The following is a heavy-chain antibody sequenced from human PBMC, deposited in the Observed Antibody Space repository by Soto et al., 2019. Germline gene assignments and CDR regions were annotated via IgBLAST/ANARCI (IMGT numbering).Heavy chain of an antibody. J-gene: IGHJ4*02. V-gene: IGHV4-34*01. D-gene: IGHD2-2*01. CDR2: INHSGST. CDR1: GGSFSGYY. Sequence: SETLSLTCAVYGGSFSGYYWSWIRQPPGKGLEWIGEINHSGSTNYNPSLKSRVTISVDTSKNQFSLKLSSVTAADTAVYYCARGIGIGGIVVVPAAPFDYWGQGTLVTAPQ. CDR3: ARGIGIGGIVVVPAAPFDY.